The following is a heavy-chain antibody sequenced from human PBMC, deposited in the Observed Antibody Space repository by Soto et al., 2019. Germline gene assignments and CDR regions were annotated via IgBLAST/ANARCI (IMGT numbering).Heavy chain of an antibody. J-gene: IGHJ5*02. V-gene: IGHV1-8*01. CDR2: INPNSGHT. D-gene: IGHD3-22*01. CDR1: GYTFTTYD. CDR3: SSECFDDRDAYYPDP. Sequence: QVQLVQSGAEVRKPGASVKVSCQTSGYTFTTYDINWVRQATGQGLEWMGWINPNSGHTGYAQNFQGRVTLTRNTSISITYKELSSLKSAATAGYYYSSECFDDRDAYYPDPRSQGTVVT.